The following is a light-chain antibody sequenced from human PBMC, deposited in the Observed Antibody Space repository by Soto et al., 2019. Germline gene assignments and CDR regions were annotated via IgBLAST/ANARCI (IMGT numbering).Light chain of an antibody. Sequence: SVVPQPASVSGSPGRSITISCTGTSSDVGSYNLVSWYQQHPGRAPKLMIYEVSKRPSGVSNRFSGSKSGNTASLTISGLQAEDEADYYCCSYAGSSTHYVFGTGTKVTVL. CDR3: CSYAGSSTHYV. J-gene: IGLJ1*01. CDR1: SSDVGSYNL. CDR2: EVS. V-gene: IGLV2-23*02.